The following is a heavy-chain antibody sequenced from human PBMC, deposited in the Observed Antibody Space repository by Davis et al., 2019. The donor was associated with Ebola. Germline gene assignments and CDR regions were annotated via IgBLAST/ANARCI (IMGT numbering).Heavy chain of an antibody. V-gene: IGHV3-9*01. CDR3: ARERGLARSSYYYGMDV. D-gene: IGHD3-10*01. CDR1: GFSFDDYA. CDR2: ISWNTGVI. J-gene: IGHJ6*02. Sequence: SLKISCVGSGFSFDDYAMHWVRQGLGKGLEWVSGISWNTGVIAYADSVKGRFTISRDNAKSSLYLQMNSLRAEDTAVYYCARERGLARSSYYYGMDVWGQGTTVTVSS.